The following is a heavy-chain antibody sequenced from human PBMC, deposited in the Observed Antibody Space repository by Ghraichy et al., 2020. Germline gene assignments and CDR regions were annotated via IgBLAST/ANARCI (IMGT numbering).Heavy chain of an antibody. V-gene: IGHV3-23*01. CDR2: ISGSGGST. D-gene: IGHD2-8*01. CDR1: GFTFSSYA. CDR3: AKDYGRVLMVYASVDY. J-gene: IGHJ4*02. Sequence: GGSLRLSCAASGFTFSSYAMSWVRQAPGKGLEWVSAISGSGGSTYYADSVKGRFTISRDNSKNTLYLQMNSLRAEDTAVYYCAKDYGRVLMVYASVDYWGQGTLVTVSS.